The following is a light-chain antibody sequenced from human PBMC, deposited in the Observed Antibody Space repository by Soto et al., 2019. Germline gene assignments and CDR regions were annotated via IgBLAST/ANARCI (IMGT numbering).Light chain of an antibody. V-gene: IGKV1-9*01. Sequence: DIQLTQSPSFLSASVGDRVTITCRASQGIRDFLAWYQQKPGKAPKLLIYAASTLQAGVPTRFSGFASGTEFTLTISNLQPADSATSYCQQFNVYPITFGGGTKVEIK. CDR1: QGIRDF. J-gene: IGKJ4*01. CDR3: QQFNVYPIT. CDR2: AAS.